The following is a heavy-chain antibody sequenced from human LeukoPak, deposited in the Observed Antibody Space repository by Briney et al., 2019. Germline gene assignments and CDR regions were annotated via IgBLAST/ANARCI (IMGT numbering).Heavy chain of an antibody. D-gene: IGHD2/OR15-2a*01. Sequence: GGSLRLSCAASGFTFSTYSMSWVRQAPGKGLEWVSAIGGGAENTYYADSVRGRFTISRDNYKDTLTLQMNSLRAEDTAIYYCAILSWDGRGTFSWGQGTLVTVSS. CDR2: IGGGAENT. CDR3: AILSWDGRGTFS. V-gene: IGHV3-23*01. J-gene: IGHJ5*02. CDR1: GFTFSTYS.